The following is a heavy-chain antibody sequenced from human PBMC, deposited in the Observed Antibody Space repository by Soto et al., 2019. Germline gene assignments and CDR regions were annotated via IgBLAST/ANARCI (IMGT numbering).Heavy chain of an antibody. J-gene: IGHJ5*02. V-gene: IGHV1-18*01. Sequence: ASVKVSCKASGYTFTSYGISWVRQAPGQGLEWMGWISAYNGNTNYAQKLQGRVTMTTDTSTSTAYMELRSLRSDDTAVYYCARDMRYFEWPPPGDWFDTWGQGTLVTVSS. D-gene: IGHD3-9*01. CDR3: ARDMRYFEWPPPGDWFDT. CDR1: GYTFTSYG. CDR2: ISAYNGNT.